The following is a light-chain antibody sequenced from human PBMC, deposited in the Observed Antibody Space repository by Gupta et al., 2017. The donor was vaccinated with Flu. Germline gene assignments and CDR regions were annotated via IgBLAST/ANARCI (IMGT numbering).Light chain of an antibody. Sequence: QSVFTPPRSVSAAAIQKVSISCSGSNSNIENNYVSWYQQLPGTAPKVLIYEDNKRPSGIPDRFSGSKSGTSATLAISGLQTGDEADYYCGTWDNSLSGPVVFGRGTKLTVL. J-gene: IGLJ2*01. CDR3: GTWDNSLSGPVV. CDR1: NSNIENNY. V-gene: IGLV1-51*02. CDR2: EDN.